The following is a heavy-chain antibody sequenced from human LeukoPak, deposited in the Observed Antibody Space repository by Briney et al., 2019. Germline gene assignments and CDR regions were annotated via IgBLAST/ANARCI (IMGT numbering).Heavy chain of an antibody. Sequence: GGSLRLSCAASGFTFSSYSMNWVRQAPGKGLEWVSYISSSSSTIYYADSVKGRFTISRDNAKNSLYLQMNSLRAEDTAVYYCARDRIPKPVDYWGQGTLVTVSS. CDR2: ISSSSSTI. J-gene: IGHJ4*02. CDR3: ARDRIPKPVDY. CDR1: GFTFSSYS. V-gene: IGHV3-48*01.